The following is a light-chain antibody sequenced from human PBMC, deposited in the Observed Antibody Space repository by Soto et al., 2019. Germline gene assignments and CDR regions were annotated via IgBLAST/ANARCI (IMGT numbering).Light chain of an antibody. V-gene: IGKV1-8*01. CDR1: QGISSY. Sequence: AIRMTQSPSSFSASTGDRVTITCRASQGISSYLAWYQQKPGKAPKLLIYAASTLQSGVPSRFSGSGSGTDFPLTISCLQSEDFATYYCQQYYSYPQTFGRGTKVEIK. CDR2: AAS. CDR3: QQYYSYPQT. J-gene: IGKJ1*01.